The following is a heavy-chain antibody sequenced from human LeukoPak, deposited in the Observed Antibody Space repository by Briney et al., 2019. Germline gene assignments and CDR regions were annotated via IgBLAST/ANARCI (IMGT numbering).Heavy chain of an antibody. J-gene: IGHJ4*02. CDR2: TSGGGST. V-gene: IGHV3-23*01. Sequence: GGSLRLSCAASGFTFSSYAMSWVRQAPGKGLEWVSATSGGGSTYYADSVKGRFTISRDNSKNTLYLHMNSLRAEDTAVYYCAKAEGSGNQPFDYWGQGNLVTVSS. CDR1: GFTFSSYA. CDR3: AKAEGSGNQPFDY. D-gene: IGHD3-10*01.